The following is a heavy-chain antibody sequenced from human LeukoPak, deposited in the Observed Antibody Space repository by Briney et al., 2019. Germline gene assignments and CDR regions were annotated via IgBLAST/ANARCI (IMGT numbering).Heavy chain of an antibody. V-gene: IGHV6-1*01. CDR2: TFYRSKWYN. CDR1: GDSVPSNSSA. Sequence: SQTLSLTCAISGDSVPSNSSAWNWLTQSPERPLEWLGRTFYRSKWYNEYAVSVKGRITINPDTSKNQFSLQVNSVTPDDTAVYYCARGVERIDYWGQGTLVTVSS. D-gene: IGHD1-1*01. J-gene: IGHJ4*02. CDR3: ARGVERIDY.